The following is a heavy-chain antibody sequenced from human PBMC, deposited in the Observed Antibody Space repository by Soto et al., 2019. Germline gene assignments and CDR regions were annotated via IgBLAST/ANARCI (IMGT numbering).Heavy chain of an antibody. CDR3: ARGRYGDY. CDR1: GYAFTTYG. J-gene: IGHJ4*02. V-gene: IGHV1-18*01. Sequence: QVHLVQSGAEVKKPGASVKVSCQGSGYAFTTYGITWVRQAPGQGLEWMGWISAHNGNTNYAQKLQGSVTVTRDTSTSTAYMELRRLRYDDTAVYYCARGRYGDYWGQGALVTVSS. D-gene: IGHD1-1*01. CDR2: ISAHNGNT.